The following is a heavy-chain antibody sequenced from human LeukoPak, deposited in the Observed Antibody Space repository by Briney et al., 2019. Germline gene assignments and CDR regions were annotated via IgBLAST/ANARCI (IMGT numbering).Heavy chain of an antibody. V-gene: IGHV1-2*02. CDR3: ASALNVDTAMVHDY. D-gene: IGHD5-18*01. J-gene: IGHJ4*02. CDR2: INPNSGGT. Sequence: ASVKVSCKASGYTFTSYDINWVRQATGQGLEWMGWINPNSGGTNYAQKFQGRVTMTRDTSISTAYMELSRLRSDDTAVYYCASALNVDTAMVHDYWGQGTLVTVSS. CDR1: GYTFTSYD.